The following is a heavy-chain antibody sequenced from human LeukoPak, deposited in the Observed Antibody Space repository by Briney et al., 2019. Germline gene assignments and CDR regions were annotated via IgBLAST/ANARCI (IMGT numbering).Heavy chain of an antibody. V-gene: IGHV4-4*08. CDR1: GGSISSYY. CDR2: IHHSGIT. CDR3: VRESRGWYEDS. J-gene: IGHJ4*02. D-gene: IGHD6-19*01. Sequence: SETLSLTCTVSGGSISSYYWSWIRQPPGKGLQWIGSIHHSGITYYSPPLESRITISLDTSKNQFSLRLYSVTAADTATYYCVRESRGWYEDSWGQGTLVTVSS.